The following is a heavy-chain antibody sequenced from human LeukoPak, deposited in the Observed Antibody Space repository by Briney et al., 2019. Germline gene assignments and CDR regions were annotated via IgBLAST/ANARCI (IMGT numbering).Heavy chain of an antibody. Sequence: SVKVSCKASGGTFSSYAISWVRQAPGQGLEWMGGIIPIFGTANYAQKFQGRVTITTDESTSTAYMELSSLRSEDTAVYYCARWAYDYSNYTPSYGMDVWGQGTTVTVSS. J-gene: IGHJ6*02. CDR1: GGTFSSYA. CDR3: ARWAYDYSNYTPSYGMDV. V-gene: IGHV1-69*05. D-gene: IGHD4-11*01. CDR2: IIPIFGTA.